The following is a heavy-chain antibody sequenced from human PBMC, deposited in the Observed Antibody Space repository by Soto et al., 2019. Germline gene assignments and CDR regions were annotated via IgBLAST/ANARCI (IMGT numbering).Heavy chain of an antibody. J-gene: IGHJ1*01. Sequence: QITLKESGPPLVKPTQTLMLTCTFSGFSLSTSGVGVGWIRQPPGKALEWVALIYWDDDKRYSPSLKNRLTITKDTSKNQVVLTMTNMDPVDTATYYCAHNYCSGGGCYSENFHHWGQGTLVTVSS. CDR2: IYWDDDK. D-gene: IGHD2-15*01. CDR3: AHNYCSGGGCYSENFHH. V-gene: IGHV2-5*02. CDR1: GFSLSTSGVG.